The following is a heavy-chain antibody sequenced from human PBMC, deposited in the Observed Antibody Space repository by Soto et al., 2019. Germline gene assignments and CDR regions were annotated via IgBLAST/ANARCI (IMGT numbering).Heavy chain of an antibody. CDR2: ISGSGGST. V-gene: IGHV3-23*01. J-gene: IGHJ6*03. Sequence: GGSLRLSCAASGFTFSSYAMSWVRQAPGKGLEWVSAISGSGGSTYYADSVKGRFTISRDNSKNTLYLQMNSLRAEDTAVYYCAKVGGSDYDFWSGEGYYYMDVWGKGTTVTVSS. CDR1: GFTFSSYA. CDR3: AKVGGSDYDFWSGEGYYYMDV. D-gene: IGHD3-3*01.